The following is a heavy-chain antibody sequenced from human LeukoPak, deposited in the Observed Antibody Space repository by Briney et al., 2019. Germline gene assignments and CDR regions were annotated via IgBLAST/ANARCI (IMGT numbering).Heavy chain of an antibody. CDR3: ARAQRIMITFGGVIVFDY. CDR1: GFTFSSYS. CDR2: ISSSSSYI. V-gene: IGHV3-21*01. Sequence: GGSLRLSCAASGFTFSSYSMNWVRQAPGKGLEWASSISSSSSYIYYADSVKGRFTISRDNAKNSLYLQMNSLRAEDTAVYYCARAQRIMITFGGVIVFDYWGQGTLVTVSS. D-gene: IGHD3-16*02. J-gene: IGHJ4*02.